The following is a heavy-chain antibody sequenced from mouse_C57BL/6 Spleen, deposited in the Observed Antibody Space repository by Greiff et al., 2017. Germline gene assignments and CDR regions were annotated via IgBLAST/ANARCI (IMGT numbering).Heavy chain of an antibody. CDR1: GFTFSSYA. CDR2: ISDGGSYT. CDR3: ARDGYYGSSGTSYLAY. V-gene: IGHV5-4*01. D-gene: IGHD1-1*01. J-gene: IGHJ3*01. Sequence: EVQRVESGGGLVKPGGSLKLSCAASGFTFSSYAMSWVRQTPEQRLEWVATISDGGSYTYYPDNVKGRFTISRDNAKNNLYLQMSHLKSEDTAMYYCARDGYYGSSGTSYLAYWGQGTLVTVSA.